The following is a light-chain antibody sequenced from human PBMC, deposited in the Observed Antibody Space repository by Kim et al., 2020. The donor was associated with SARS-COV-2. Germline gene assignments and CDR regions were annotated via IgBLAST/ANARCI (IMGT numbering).Light chain of an antibody. Sequence: APGKTARITWGGNKIGRKSVPWYQQKPGQAPGLVIYYDSDRPSGIPERFSGSNSGNTATLTISRVEAGDEADYYCQVWDSSSDHRVFGGGTQLTVL. V-gene: IGLV3-21*04. CDR3: QVWDSSSDHRV. CDR2: YDS. CDR1: KIGRKS. J-gene: IGLJ3*02.